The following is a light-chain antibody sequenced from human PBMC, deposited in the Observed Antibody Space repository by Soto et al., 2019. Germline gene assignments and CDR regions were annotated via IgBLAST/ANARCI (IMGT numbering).Light chain of an antibody. CDR1: QSISSW. CDR3: QQSARYPLT. Sequence: DIQMTQSPSTLSASVGDRVTITCRASQSISSWLAWYQHKSGKAPNLLIYKASSLESGVPSRFSGSGSGTEFTLTVSSLQPDDFATYYCQQSARYPLTFGGGTQVDIK. V-gene: IGKV1-5*03. J-gene: IGKJ4*01. CDR2: KAS.